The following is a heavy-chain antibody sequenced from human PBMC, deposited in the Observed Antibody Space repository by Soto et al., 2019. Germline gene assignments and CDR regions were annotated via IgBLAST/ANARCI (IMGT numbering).Heavy chain of an antibody. V-gene: IGHV3-30-3*01. CDR2: ISYDGSNK. D-gene: IGHD2-8*01. J-gene: IGHJ4*02. CDR3: ARPIVLMVPMVY. CDR1: GFTFSSYA. Sequence: GGSLRLSCAASGFTFSSYAMHWVRQAPGKGLEWVAVISYDGSNKYYADSVKGRFTISRDNSKNTLYLQMNSLRAEDTAVYYCARPIVLMVPMVYWGQGTLVTVSS.